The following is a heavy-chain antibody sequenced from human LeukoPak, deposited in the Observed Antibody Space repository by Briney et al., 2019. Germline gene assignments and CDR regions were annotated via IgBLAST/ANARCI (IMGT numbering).Heavy chain of an antibody. CDR1: GFTFSSYE. CDR2: ISSSGSTI. J-gene: IGHJ6*02. CDR3: AGEKQWLVGRASPAGMDV. Sequence: GGSLRLSCAASGFTFSSYEMNWVRQAPGKGLEWVSYISSSGSTIYYADSVKGRFTIPRDNAKNSLYLQMNSLRAEDTAVYYCAGEKQWLVGRASPAGMDVWGQGTTVTVSS. V-gene: IGHV3-48*03. D-gene: IGHD6-19*01.